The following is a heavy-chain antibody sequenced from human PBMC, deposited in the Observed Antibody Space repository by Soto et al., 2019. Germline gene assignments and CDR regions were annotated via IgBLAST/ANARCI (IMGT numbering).Heavy chain of an antibody. J-gene: IGHJ4*02. Sequence: GGSLRLSCAASGFTFSSYAMSWVRQAPGKGLEWVSAISGSGGSTYYADSVKGRFTISRDNSKNTLYLQMNSLRAEDTAVYYCARGGYSYGYYFDYWGQGTLVTVSS. D-gene: IGHD5-18*01. V-gene: IGHV3-23*01. CDR3: ARGGYSYGYYFDY. CDR2: ISGSGGST. CDR1: GFTFSSYA.